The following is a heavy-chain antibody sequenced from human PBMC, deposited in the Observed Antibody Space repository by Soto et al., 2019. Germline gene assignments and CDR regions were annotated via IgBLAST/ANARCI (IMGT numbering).Heavy chain of an antibody. D-gene: IGHD3-10*01. CDR3: ARANYYGSPGDFDY. J-gene: IGHJ4*02. V-gene: IGHV3-48*01. CDR2: VSSSSSTI. Sequence: PGGSLRLSCAASGFTFSSYSMNWVRQAPGKGLEWVSYVSSSSSTIYYADSVKGRFTISRDNAKNSLYLQMNSLRAGDTAVYYCARANYYGSPGDFDYWGQGTLVTVSS. CDR1: GFTFSSYS.